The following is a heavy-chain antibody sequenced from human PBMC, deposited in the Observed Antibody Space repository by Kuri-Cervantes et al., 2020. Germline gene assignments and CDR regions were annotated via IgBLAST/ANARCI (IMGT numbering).Heavy chain of an antibody. CDR1: GFTFSSYS. Sequence: GESLKISCAASGFTFSSYSMNWVRQAPGKGLEWVSSISSSSSYIYYADSVKGRFTISRDNSKNTLYLQMNSLRAEDTAVYYCAKDIYSGYDAFDIWGQGTMVTVSS. V-gene: IGHV3-21*01. CDR2: ISSSSSYI. CDR3: AKDIYSGYDAFDI. D-gene: IGHD2-15*01. J-gene: IGHJ3*02.